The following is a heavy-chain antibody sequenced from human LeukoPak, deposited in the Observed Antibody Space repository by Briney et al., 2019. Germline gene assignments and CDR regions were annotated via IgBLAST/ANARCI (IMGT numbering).Heavy chain of an antibody. CDR1: GSSPSDYW. J-gene: IGHJ5*02. CDR3: ARGRGPYGWFDP. CDR2: MNSAGTTT. Sequence: RGCLRLSCAPSGSSPSDYWTHWVRHAPGKGLVWVSRMNSAGTTTNYADSVKGRFTISRDTAKDTLYLQMNSLRAEGTAVYYCARGRGPYGWFDPWGQGTLVIVSS. V-gene: IGHV3-74*01. D-gene: IGHD3-10*01.